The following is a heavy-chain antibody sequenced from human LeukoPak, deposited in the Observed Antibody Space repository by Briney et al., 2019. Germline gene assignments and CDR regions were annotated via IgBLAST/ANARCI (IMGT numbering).Heavy chain of an antibody. J-gene: IGHJ4*02. CDR1: GFTFSSYG. D-gene: IGHD3-10*01. V-gene: IGHV3-23*01. CDR2: ISRSGGGT. Sequence: PGGSLRLSCAVSGFTFSSYGMSWVRQAPGKGLEWVSAISRSGGGTYYADSVKGRFTISRDNAKNTLYLQKNRARAEDTAVYYCAKDMDVGGYRSGSYFYYWGQGTLVTVSS. CDR3: AKDMDVGGYRSGSYFYY.